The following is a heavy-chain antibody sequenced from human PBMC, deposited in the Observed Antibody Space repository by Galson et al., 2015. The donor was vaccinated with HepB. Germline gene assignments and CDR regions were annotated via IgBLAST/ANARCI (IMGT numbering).Heavy chain of an antibody. Sequence: SLRLSCAASGFTFSSYAMHWVRQAPGKGLEWVAVISYDGSNKYYADSVKGRFTISRDNSKNTLYLQMNSLRAEDTAVYYCAKDVTGSGSYFDCWGQGTLVTVSS. CDR3: AKDVTGSGSYFDC. J-gene: IGHJ4*02. V-gene: IGHV3-30-3*01. CDR1: GFTFSSYA. CDR2: ISYDGSNK. D-gene: IGHD3-10*01.